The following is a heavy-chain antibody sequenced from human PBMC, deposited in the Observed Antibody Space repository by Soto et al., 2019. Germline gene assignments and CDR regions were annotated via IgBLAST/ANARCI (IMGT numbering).Heavy chain of an antibody. J-gene: IGHJ6*02. Sequence: LRLSCAASGFTFSSYEMNWVRQAPGKGLEWVSYISSSGSTIYYADSVKGRFTISRDNAKNSLYLQMNSLRAEDTAVYYCASLLVLRFLEWTPPGPYYYGMDVWGQGTTVTVSS. CDR2: ISSSGSTI. V-gene: IGHV3-48*03. D-gene: IGHD3-3*01. CDR1: GFTFSSYE. CDR3: ASLLVLRFLEWTPPGPYYYGMDV.